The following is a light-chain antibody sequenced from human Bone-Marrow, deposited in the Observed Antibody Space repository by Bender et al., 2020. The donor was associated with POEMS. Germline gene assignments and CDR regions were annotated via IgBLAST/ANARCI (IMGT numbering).Light chain of an antibody. V-gene: IGLV2-14*03. CDR2: DVS. J-gene: IGLJ1*01. CDR3: LSYIHSDYV. CDR1: SSDVGAY. Sequence: QSALTQPASVSGSPGQSITMSCTGTSSDVGAYVSWYQQHPGKAPKLIIYDVSNRPSGVSDRFSGSKSGNTASLTISGLQTEDEAAYYCLSYIHSDYVFGGGTEVFVL.